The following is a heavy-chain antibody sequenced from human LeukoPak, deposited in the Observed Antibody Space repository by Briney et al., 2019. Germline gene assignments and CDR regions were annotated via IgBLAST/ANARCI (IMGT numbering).Heavy chain of an antibody. Sequence: PSGTLSLTCAVSGGSISSSNWWSWVRQPPGKGLEWIGEIYHSGSTNYNPSLKSRVTISVDKSKNQFSLRLSSVTAADTAVYYCASAPSGTEGWFDPWGQGTLVTVSS. J-gene: IGHJ5*02. CDR3: ASAPSGTEGWFDP. D-gene: IGHD1-1*01. CDR1: GGSISSSNW. CDR2: IYHSGST. V-gene: IGHV4-4*02.